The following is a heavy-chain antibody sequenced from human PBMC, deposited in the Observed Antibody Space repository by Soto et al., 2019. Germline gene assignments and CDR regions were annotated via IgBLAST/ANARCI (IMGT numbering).Heavy chain of an antibody. D-gene: IGHD2-8*01. J-gene: IGHJ5*02. Sequence: QVQLVESGGGLVRPGGSLRLSCATSGFTFRDYDMSWIRQAPGKGLEWVSCISSSGTATYYADSVKSRVTISRDNAKNAFYVERKRLSVEDSAVYYCARKGPSVARTNHCGQATLVTVSS. V-gene: IGHV3-11*01. CDR2: ISSSGTAT. CDR3: ARKGPSVARTNH. CDR1: GFTFRDYD.